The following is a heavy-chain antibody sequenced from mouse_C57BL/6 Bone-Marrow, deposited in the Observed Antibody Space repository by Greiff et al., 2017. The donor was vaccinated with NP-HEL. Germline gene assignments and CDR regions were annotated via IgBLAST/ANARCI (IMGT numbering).Heavy chain of an antibody. J-gene: IGHJ3*01. Sequence: VQLQQPGPELVRPGASVKISCKASGYTFTSYWMQWVRQRPGQGLEWIGEIFPGSGSTHYNEKFKGKATLTVDTSSSTAYMQLSSLTSEDSAVYFCASEEQSSFAYWGQGTLVTVSA. CDR2: IFPGSGST. V-gene: IGHV1-56*01. CDR1: GYTFTSYW. CDR3: ASEEQSSFAY.